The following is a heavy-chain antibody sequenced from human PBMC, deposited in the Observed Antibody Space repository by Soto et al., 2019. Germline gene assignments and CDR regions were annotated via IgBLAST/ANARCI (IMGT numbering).Heavy chain of an antibody. V-gene: IGHV1-18*04. CDR1: GYTFTSYG. CDR3: ASAPSDYDFWSAEIFTGFDY. D-gene: IGHD3-3*01. Sequence: ASVKVSCKASGYTFTSYGISWVRQAPGQGLEWMGWISAYNGNTNYAQKLQGGVTMTTDTSTSTAYMELRSLRSDDTAVYYCASAPSDYDFWSAEIFTGFDYWGQGTLVTVSS. CDR2: ISAYNGNT. J-gene: IGHJ4*02.